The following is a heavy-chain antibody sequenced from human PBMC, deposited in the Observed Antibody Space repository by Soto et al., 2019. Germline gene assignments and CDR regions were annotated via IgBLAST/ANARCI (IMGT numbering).Heavy chain of an antibody. J-gene: IGHJ4*02. D-gene: IGHD3-10*01. CDR2: IYNSGTT. Sequence: PSETLSLTCNVSGAPISSGGFYWSWIRQHPGKGPEWIGDIYNSGTTFYNPSLGSRVTMSLDAAKNHFSLELRSVTVADTAVYYCAREPISTPRGVTQVDHWGQGTQVTVSS. CDR3: AREPISTPRGVTQVDH. CDR1: GAPISSGGFY. V-gene: IGHV4-31*03.